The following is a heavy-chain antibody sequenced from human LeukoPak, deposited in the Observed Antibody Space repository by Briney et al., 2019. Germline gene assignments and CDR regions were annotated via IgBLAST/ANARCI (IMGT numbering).Heavy chain of an antibody. CDR2: INDDGSDT. Sequence: GGSLRLSCAASGCTFKLYWMHWVRQVPGKRPVWVSRINDDGSDTIYADSVRGRSTISRDDAKNMVYLQMNNLRAEDTAAYYCVRGGPSTWSWGQGTPVTVSS. V-gene: IGHV3-74*01. D-gene: IGHD2-15*01. CDR3: VRGGPSTWS. J-gene: IGHJ4*02. CDR1: GCTFKLYW.